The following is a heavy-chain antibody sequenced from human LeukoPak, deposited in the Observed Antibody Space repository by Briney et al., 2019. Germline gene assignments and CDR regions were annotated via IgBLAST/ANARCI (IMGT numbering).Heavy chain of an antibody. CDR2: TYYSGST. V-gene: IGHV4-30-4*01. D-gene: IGHD3-22*01. CDR3: ARPYYYDSRIDP. J-gene: IGHJ5*02. CDR1: GGSISSGDYY. Sequence: SETLSLTCTVSGGSISSGDYYWSWIRQPPGKGLEWIGYTYYSGSTYYNPSLMSRATISVDTSKNQFSLKLTSVTAADTAVYYCARPYYYDSRIDPWGQGTLVTVSS.